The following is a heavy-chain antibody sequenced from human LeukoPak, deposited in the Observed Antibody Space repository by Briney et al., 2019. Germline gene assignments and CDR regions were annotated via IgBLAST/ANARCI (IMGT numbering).Heavy chain of an antibody. CDR1: GVSISSYY. CDR3: ARTILGYCSGGSCYEAFDI. CDR2: LFYSGSP. D-gene: IGHD2-15*01. J-gene: IGHJ3*02. Sequence: SETLSLTCSVSGVSISSYYWTWIRQPPGKGLEWIGYLFYSGSPNYNASLTSRVTISVDTSKNQFSLKLTSVTAADTAVYYCARTILGYCSGGSCYEAFDIWGQGTMVTVSS. V-gene: IGHV4-59*01.